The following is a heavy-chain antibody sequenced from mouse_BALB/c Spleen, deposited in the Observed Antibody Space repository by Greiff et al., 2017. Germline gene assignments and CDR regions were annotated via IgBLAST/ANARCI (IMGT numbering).Heavy chain of an antibody. J-gene: IGHJ2*01. D-gene: IGHD2-4*01. Sequence: VQLQQSGPELGKPGASVKISCKASGYSFTGYNMYWVKQSHRKSLEWIGYIDPYNGGTSYNQKSKGKATLTVDKSSSTAYMHLNSLTSEDSAIYYCARGSDYEGFDDWGQGTTLTVSS. CDR1: GYSFTGYN. CDR3: ARGSDYEGFDD. V-gene: IGHV1S135*01. CDR2: IDPYNGGT.